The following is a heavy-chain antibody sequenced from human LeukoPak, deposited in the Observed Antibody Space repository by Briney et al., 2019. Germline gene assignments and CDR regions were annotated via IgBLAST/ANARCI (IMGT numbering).Heavy chain of an antibody. Sequence: SQTLSLTCTVSGGSISSGGYYWSWIRQPPGKSLEWIGYIYHSGSTYYNPSLKSRVTISVDRFKNQFSLKLSSVTAADTAVYYCARDSPSDYGDYEGSVSPFDYWGQGTLVTVSS. CDR1: GGSISSGGYY. J-gene: IGHJ4*02. CDR3: ARDSPSDYGDYEGSVSPFDY. D-gene: IGHD4-17*01. CDR2: IYHSGST. V-gene: IGHV4-30-2*01.